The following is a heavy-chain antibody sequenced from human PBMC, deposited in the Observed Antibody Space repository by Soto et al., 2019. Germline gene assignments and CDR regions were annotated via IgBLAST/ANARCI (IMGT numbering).Heavy chain of an antibody. CDR1: GFTFSSYA. CDR3: ARPLYLFSGRQDAFDI. Sequence: GGSLRLSCAASGFTFSSYAMHWVRQAPGKGLEWVAVISYDGSNKYYADSVKGRFTIARDNSKNTLYLQMNSLRAEDTAVYYCARPLYLFSGRQDAFDIWGQGTMVTVSS. V-gene: IGHV3-30-3*01. D-gene: IGHD2-2*02. J-gene: IGHJ3*02. CDR2: ISYDGSNK.